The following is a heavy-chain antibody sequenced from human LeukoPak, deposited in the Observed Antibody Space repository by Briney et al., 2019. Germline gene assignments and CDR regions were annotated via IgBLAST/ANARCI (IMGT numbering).Heavy chain of an antibody. CDR1: GGSISSYY. Sequence: SETLSLTCTVSGGSISSYYRSWIRQPPGRGLEWIGYIYYSGSTNYNPSLKSRVTISVDTSKNQFSLKLSSVTAADTAVYYCARVAIDRKRSRYFDYWDQGTLVTVSS. CDR2: IYYSGST. CDR3: ARVAIDRKRSRYFDY. J-gene: IGHJ4*02. D-gene: IGHD1-1*01. V-gene: IGHV4-59*01.